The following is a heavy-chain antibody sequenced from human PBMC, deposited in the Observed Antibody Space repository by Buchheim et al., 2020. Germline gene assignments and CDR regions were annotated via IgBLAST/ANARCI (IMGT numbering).Heavy chain of an antibody. D-gene: IGHD6-19*01. V-gene: IGHV4-39*01. J-gene: IGHJ4*02. CDR2: IYYSGST. CDR3: ARHVPDHSSGWYYFDY. CDR1: GGSISSSSYY. Sequence: QLQLQESGPGLVKPSETLSLTCTVSGGSISSSSYYWGWIRQPPGKGLEWIGSIYYSGSTYYNPSLKSRVTISVDTSKNQFSLKLSSVTAADTAVYYCARHVPDHSSGWYYFDYWGQGTL.